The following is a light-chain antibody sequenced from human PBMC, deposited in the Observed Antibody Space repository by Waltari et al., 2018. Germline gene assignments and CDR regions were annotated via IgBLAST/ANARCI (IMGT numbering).Light chain of an antibody. CDR2: YDN. CDR3: QVWDANTDPGV. Sequence: SSVLTQPPSVSVAPGETARITCGGNNIESKSVHWHRQRPGQAPVVVISYDNDRAAGIPERFSGSNSGNTATLTISRVEAGDEADYYCQVWDANTDPGVFGTGTEVTVL. CDR1: NIESKS. V-gene: IGLV3-21*01. J-gene: IGLJ1*01.